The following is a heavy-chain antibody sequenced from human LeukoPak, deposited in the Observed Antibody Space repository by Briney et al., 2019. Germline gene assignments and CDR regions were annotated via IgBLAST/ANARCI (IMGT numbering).Heavy chain of an antibody. CDR2: IYYSGST. CDR1: GGSISSGGHY. CDR3: AVVVTATPHYYYYYMDV. Sequence: SETLSLTCTVAGGSISSGGHYWSWIRQHPGKGLEWIGYIYYSGSTYYNPSLKSRVTISVDTSKNQFYLKLSSVTAADTAVYYCAVVVTATPHYYYYYMDVWGKGTTVTVSS. D-gene: IGHD2-15*01. J-gene: IGHJ6*03. V-gene: IGHV4-31*03.